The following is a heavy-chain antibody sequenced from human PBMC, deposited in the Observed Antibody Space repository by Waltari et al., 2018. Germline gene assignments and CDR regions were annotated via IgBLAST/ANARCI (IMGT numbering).Heavy chain of an antibody. V-gene: IGHV1-3*03. Sequence: QVQRVQSGAEVKKLGASLKVSCKAFGNTFTSYAMNWFRQAPEQSLEWMGWINAGNGNTKYSQEFQGRVTITRDTSASTAYMELSSLRSEDMAVYYCARGLGYSYGSTGLRPLDYWGQGTLVTVSS. J-gene: IGHJ4*02. CDR2: INAGNGNT. D-gene: IGHD5-18*01. CDR1: GNTFTSYA. CDR3: ARGLGYSYGSTGLRPLDY.